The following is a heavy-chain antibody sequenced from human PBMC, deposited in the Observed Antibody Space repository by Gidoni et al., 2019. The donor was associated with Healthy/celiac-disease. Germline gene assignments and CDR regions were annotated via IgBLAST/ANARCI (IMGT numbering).Heavy chain of an antibody. CDR3: TTELLYSSQPSVGYYYYYMDV. V-gene: IGHV3-15*01. D-gene: IGHD6-13*01. Sequence: EVQLVESGGGLVKPGGSLRLSCAASGVTFSNAWMSWVRQAPGKGLEWVGRIKSKTDGGTTDYAAPVKGRFTISRDDSKNTLYLQMNSLKSEDTAVYYCTTELLYSSQPSVGYYYYYMDVWGKGTTVTVSS. J-gene: IGHJ6*03. CDR1: GVTFSNAW. CDR2: IKSKTDGGTT.